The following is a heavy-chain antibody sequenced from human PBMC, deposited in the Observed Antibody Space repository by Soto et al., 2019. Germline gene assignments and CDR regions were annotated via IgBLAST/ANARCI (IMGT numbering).Heavy chain of an antibody. CDR1: GFTFSSYG. CDR2: IWYDGRNK. CDR3: ARDREWELTREYFDY. V-gene: IGHV3-33*01. D-gene: IGHD1-26*01. J-gene: IGHJ4*02. Sequence: QVQLVESGGGVVQPGRSLRLSCAASGFTFSSYGMHWVRQAPGKGLEWVAVIWYDGRNKYYADSVKGRFTISRDNSENAVYLQMRSLRAEDTAVYYCARDREWELTREYFDYWGQGTLVTVSS.